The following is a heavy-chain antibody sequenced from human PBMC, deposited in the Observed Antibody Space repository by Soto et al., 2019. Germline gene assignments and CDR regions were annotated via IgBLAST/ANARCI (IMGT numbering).Heavy chain of an antibody. CDR1: GGSISSYY. V-gene: IGHV4-59*08. CDR3: ARGYGAFFAS. CDR2: IYYSGST. Sequence: SETLSLTCTVSGGSISSYYWSWIRQPPGKGLEWIGYIYYSGSTNYNPSLKSRVTISVDTSKNQFSLKLSSVTAADTAVYYCARGYGAFFASWGQGTLVTVSS. J-gene: IGHJ4*02. D-gene: IGHD5-18*01.